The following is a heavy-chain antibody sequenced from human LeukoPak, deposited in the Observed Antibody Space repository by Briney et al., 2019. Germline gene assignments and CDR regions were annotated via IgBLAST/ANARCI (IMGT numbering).Heavy chain of an antibody. CDR1: GFAFTTYW. V-gene: IGHV3-7*01. CDR2: IKQDGTEK. J-gene: IGHJ4*02. CDR3: ARDIVGAIGGGDY. Sequence: GESLRLSCAASGFAFTTYWMSWVRQAPGKGLEWVANIKQDGTEKYYVDSVKGRFTVSRDNAKNSLYLQMSSLRVEDTAVYYCARDIVGAIGGGDYWGQGNLVTVSS. D-gene: IGHD1-26*01.